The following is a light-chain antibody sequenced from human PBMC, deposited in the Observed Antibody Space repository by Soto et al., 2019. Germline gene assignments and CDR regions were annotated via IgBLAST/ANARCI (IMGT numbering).Light chain of an antibody. Sequence: QSVLTQPPSVSGAPGQRVTISCTGSSSNIGAGYDVHWYQQFPGTAPKLLIYGNSNRPSGVPDRFSGSKSGTSASLAITGLQAEDEADYYCQSHHYRLTGAGVFGAGTKATVL. CDR2: GNS. CDR3: QSHHYRLTGAGV. V-gene: IGLV1-40*01. J-gene: IGLJ1*01. CDR1: SSNIGAGYD.